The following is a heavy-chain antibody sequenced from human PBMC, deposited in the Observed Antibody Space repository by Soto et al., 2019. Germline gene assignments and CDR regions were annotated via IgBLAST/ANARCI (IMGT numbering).Heavy chain of an antibody. D-gene: IGHD3-10*01. CDR3: ARDLFYGSGSSDAFDI. Sequence: GGSLRLSCAASGFTFSSYSMNWVRQAPGKGLEWVSSISSSSSYIYYADSVKGRFTISRDNAKNSLYLQMNSLRAEDTAVYYCARDLFYGSGSSDAFDIWGQGTMVTVSS. CDR1: GFTFSSYS. CDR2: ISSSSSYI. J-gene: IGHJ3*02. V-gene: IGHV3-21*01.